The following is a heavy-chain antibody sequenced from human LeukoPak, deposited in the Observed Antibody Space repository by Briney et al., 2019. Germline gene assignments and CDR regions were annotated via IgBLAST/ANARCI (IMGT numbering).Heavy chain of an antibody. CDR2: ISYDGSNK. CDR3: AKTSVPFDY. D-gene: IGHD2-2*01. CDR1: GFTFSSYG. V-gene: IGHV3-30*18. J-gene: IGHJ4*02. Sequence: GRSLRLSCAASGFTFSSYGMDWVRQAPGKGLEWVAVISYDGSNKYYADSVKGRFTISRDNSKNTLYLQMNSLRAEDTAVYYCAKTSVPFDYWGQGTLVTVSS.